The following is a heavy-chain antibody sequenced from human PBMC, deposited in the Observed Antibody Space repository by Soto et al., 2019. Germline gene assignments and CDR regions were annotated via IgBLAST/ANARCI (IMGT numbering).Heavy chain of an antibody. D-gene: IGHD2-2*01. V-gene: IGHV4-31*03. CDR3: ARRGYQLLRDPFDY. Sequence: NPSETLSLTCTVSGGSISSGGYYWSWIRQHPGKGLEWIGYIYYSGSTYYNPSLKSRVTISVDTSKNQFSLKLSSVTAADTAVYYCARRGYQLLRDPFDYWGQGTLVTVSS. J-gene: IGHJ4*02. CDR2: IYYSGST. CDR1: GGSISSGGYY.